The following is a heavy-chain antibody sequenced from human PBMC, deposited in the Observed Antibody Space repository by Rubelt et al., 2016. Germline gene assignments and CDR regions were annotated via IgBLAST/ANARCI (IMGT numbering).Heavy chain of an antibody. V-gene: IGHV1-69*09. J-gene: IGHJ4*02. CDR2: IIPILGFA. Sequence: QVQLVQSGAEVKKPGSSVKVSCKASGGTFSSYAISWVRQAPGQGLEWMGRIIPILGFATSARTFQGRGTITADTSTGTASMELSSLRSEDTAVYYCARDGELRYCDYWGQGTLVTVSS. CDR3: ARDGELRYCDY. D-gene: IGHD1-7*01. CDR1: GGTFSSYA.